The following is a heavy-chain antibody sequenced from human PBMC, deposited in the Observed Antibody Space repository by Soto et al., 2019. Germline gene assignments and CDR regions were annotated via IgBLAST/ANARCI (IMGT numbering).Heavy chain of an antibody. CDR3: ASDRGRGWFDT. CDR2: IYYSGST. V-gene: IGHV4-30-4*01. Sequence: SETLSLTCTVSGGSISSGDYYWSWIRQPPGKGLEWIGYIYYSGSTYYNPSLKSRVTISVDTSKNQFSLKLSSVTAADTAVYYCASDRGRGWFDTWGQGTLVTVSS. CDR1: GGSISSGDYY. J-gene: IGHJ5*02.